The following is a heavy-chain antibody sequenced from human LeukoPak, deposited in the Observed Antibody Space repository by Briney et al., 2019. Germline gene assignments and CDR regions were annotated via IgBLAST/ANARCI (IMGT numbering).Heavy chain of an antibody. J-gene: IGHJ4*02. Sequence: PGGSLRLSCAASGFTFSNYWMSWVRQAPGKGLEWVANIKQDGSETYYVDSVKGRFTFSRDNAKNSLYLRMNSLRVEDTAVYYCARAQSGAFDSWGQGTLVTVSS. D-gene: IGHD6-25*01. V-gene: IGHV3-7*01. CDR3: ARAQSGAFDS. CDR1: GFTFSNYW. CDR2: IKQDGSET.